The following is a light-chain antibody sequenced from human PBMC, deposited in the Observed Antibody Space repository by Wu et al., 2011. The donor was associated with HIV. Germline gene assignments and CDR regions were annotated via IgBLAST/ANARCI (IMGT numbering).Light chain of an antibody. V-gene: IGKV3/OR2-268*02. CDR1: QTVSNTD. Sequence: ELVLTQSPATLSLSPGERATLSCRASQTVSNTDLAWYQQRPGQAPRLLIYGTSSRTTGVPDRFSGSGSGTEFTLTISSLQSEDFAIHFCQQYNNWPPTFGPGTKVDI. CDR2: GTS. J-gene: IGKJ3*01. CDR3: QQYNNWPPT.